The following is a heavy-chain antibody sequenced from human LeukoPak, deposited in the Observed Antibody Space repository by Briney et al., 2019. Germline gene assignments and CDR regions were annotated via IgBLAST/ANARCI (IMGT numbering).Heavy chain of an antibody. CDR2: IYYSGST. D-gene: IGHD3-10*01. CDR3: ARWAPHYYGSGSYLDY. Sequence: SETLSLTCTVSGGSISSSSYYWGWIRQPPGKGLEWIGSIYYSGSTYYNPSLKSRVTISVDTSKNQFSLKLSSVTAADTAVYYCARWAPHYYGSGSYLDYWGQGTLVTVSS. V-gene: IGHV4-39*07. J-gene: IGHJ4*02. CDR1: GGSISSSSYY.